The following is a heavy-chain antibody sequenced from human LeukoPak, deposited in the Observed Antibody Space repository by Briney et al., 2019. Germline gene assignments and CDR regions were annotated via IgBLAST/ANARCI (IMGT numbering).Heavy chain of an antibody. Sequence: SETLSLTCTVSGGSISSGYYWGWIRQPPGKGLEWIGSIYHSGSTYYNPSLKSRVTMSIDTSKNQFSLKLSSVTAADTAVYYCARVYYSNSYDYWYFDLWGRGTLVTVSS. CDR1: GGSISSGYY. V-gene: IGHV4-38-2*02. CDR3: ARVYYSNSYDYWYFDL. J-gene: IGHJ2*01. CDR2: IYHSGST. D-gene: IGHD6-13*01.